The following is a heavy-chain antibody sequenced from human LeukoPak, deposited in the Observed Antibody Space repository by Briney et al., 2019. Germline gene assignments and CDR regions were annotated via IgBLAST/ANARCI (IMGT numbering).Heavy chain of an antibody. CDR3: ARVHYYDASDYSTSNWFDP. Sequence: SETLSLNCAVYGGSFSGYYWSWIRQPPGKGLEWIGNIHHDGITYYNPSLKSRVTISLDPSKNQFSLKLTSVAAADTALYHCARVHYYDASDYSTSNWFDPWGQGTLVTVSS. J-gene: IGHJ5*02. CDR2: IHHDGIT. V-gene: IGHV4-34*01. CDR1: GGSFSGYY. D-gene: IGHD3-22*01.